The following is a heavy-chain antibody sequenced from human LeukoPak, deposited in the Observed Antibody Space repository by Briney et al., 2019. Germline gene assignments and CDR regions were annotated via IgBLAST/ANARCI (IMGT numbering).Heavy chain of an antibody. V-gene: IGHV1-46*01. CDR2: VHTSGGST. CDR1: GYTFTSYF. CDR3: AREVQDILTVYPFLDP. J-gene: IGHJ5*02. Sequence: ASVKVSCKASGYTFTSYFIHWVRQAPGQGPEWVGIVHTSGGSTSYAEKFQGRVTMTSDTSTSTVYMELSSLRSEDTAVYYCAREVQDILTVYPFLDPWGQGTLVTVSS. D-gene: IGHD3-9*01.